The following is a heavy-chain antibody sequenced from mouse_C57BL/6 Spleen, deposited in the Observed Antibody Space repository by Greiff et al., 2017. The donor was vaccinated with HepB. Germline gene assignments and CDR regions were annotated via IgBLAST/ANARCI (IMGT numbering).Heavy chain of an antibody. V-gene: IGHV5-4*01. CDR2: ISDGGSYT. CDR1: GFTFSSYA. J-gene: IGHJ4*01. D-gene: IGHD1-1*01. Sequence: DVMLVESGGGLVKPGGSLKLSCAASGFTFSSYAMSWVRQTPEKRLEWVATISDGGSYTYYPDNVKGRFTISRDNAKNNLYLQMSHLKSEDTAMYYCAREYYGSMDYWGQGTSVTVSS. CDR3: AREYYGSMDY.